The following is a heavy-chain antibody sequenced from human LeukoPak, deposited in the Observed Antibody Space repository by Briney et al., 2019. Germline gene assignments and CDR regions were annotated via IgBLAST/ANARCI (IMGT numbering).Heavy chain of an antibody. Sequence: SETLSLTCTVSGGSISSYYWSWIRQPPGKGLEWIGYIYYSGSTNYNPSLKSRVTISVDTSKDQFSLKLSSVTAADTAVYYCARHHSSAAAGEFDYWGQGTLVTVSS. D-gene: IGHD6-13*01. J-gene: IGHJ4*02. V-gene: IGHV4-59*08. CDR3: ARHHSSAAAGEFDY. CDR1: GGSISSYY. CDR2: IYYSGST.